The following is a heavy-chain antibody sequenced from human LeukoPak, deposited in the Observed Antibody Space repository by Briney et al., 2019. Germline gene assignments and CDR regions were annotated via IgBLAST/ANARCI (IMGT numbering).Heavy chain of an antibody. CDR3: AALLYDSSVFRFDY. Sequence: SVKVSCKASGYTFTSYGISWVRQAPGQGLEWMGRIIPILGIANYAQKFQGRVTITADKSTSTAYMELSSLRSEDTAVYYCAALLYDSSVFRFDYWGQGTLVTVSS. D-gene: IGHD3-22*01. CDR1: GYTFTSYG. CDR2: IIPILGIA. J-gene: IGHJ4*02. V-gene: IGHV1-69*04.